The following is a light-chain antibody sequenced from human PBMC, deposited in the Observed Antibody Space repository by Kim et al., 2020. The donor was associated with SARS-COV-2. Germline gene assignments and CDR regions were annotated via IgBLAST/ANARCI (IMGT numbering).Light chain of an antibody. J-gene: IGLJ3*02. CDR1: SSDVGAYNY. V-gene: IGLV2-14*03. CDR3: SSYTTSKTWV. Sequence: GQSITISCTRTSSDVGAYNYVSWYQQHPGKAPKFMIYGVSQRPSGVSNRFSGSKSGNTASLTISGLQAEDEADYYCSSYTTSKTWVFGGGTQLTVL. CDR2: GVS.